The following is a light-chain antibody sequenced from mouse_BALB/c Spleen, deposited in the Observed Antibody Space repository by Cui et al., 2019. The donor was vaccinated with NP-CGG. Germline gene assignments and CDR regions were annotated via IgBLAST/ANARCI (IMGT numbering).Light chain of an antibody. CDR3: ALWYSNHWV. CDR1: IGAVTTSNY. Sequence: QAVVTEESALNTSPGETVTLTCRSSIGAVTTSNYANWVQEKPDHLFTGLIGGTNNRAPGVPARFSGSLIGDKAALTITGAQTEDEAMYFCALWYSNHWVFGGGTKLTVL. J-gene: IGLJ1*01. V-gene: IGLV1*01. CDR2: GTN.